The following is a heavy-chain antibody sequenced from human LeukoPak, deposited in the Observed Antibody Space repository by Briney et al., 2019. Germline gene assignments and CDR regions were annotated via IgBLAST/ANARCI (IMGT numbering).Heavy chain of an antibody. D-gene: IGHD3-10*01. CDR3: AKSMNKLGSGTYYNGFFDS. J-gene: IGHJ4*03. V-gene: IGHV3-9*01. Sequence: SLRLSCAASGFVFEEYAMHWVRLAPGKGLEWVSGISWNGGTIGYADSVKGRFTISRDNVKNSLFLQMNTVKSEDAALYYCAKSMNKLGSGTYYNGFFDSWGQGTLVTVSS. CDR2: ISWNGGTI. CDR1: GFVFEEYA.